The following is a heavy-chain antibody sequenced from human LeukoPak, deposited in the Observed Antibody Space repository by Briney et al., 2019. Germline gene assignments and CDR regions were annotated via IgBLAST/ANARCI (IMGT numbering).Heavy chain of an antibody. CDR3: DPHDSASQF. CDR2: ISSDGRIQ. Sequence: PGRSLRLSCAASGFTFSIYAVPWVRQAPGKGLEWVAFISSDGRIQYYAYSVKGRFTISRDNSKNTLFLQMNGLGDEDTAVYYCDPHDSASQFWGQGTLVTVSS. D-gene: IGHD6-6*01. CDR1: GFTFSIYA. J-gene: IGHJ4*02. V-gene: IGHV3-30*04.